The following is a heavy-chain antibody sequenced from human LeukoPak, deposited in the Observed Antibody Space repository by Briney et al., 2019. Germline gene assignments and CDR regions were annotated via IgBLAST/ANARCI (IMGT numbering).Heavy chain of an antibody. D-gene: IGHD5-18*01. V-gene: IGHV1-2*02. CDR3: ASVSGYSYGQFDY. Sequence: ASVKVSCKASGYTFVGYYMHWVRQAPGQGLEWMGWINPNSGDTNYAQKFQGRVTMIRDTSISTAYMELGRLRSDDTAVYYCASVSGYSYGQFDYWGQGTLVTVSS. CDR2: INPNSGDT. CDR1: GYTFVGYY. J-gene: IGHJ4*02.